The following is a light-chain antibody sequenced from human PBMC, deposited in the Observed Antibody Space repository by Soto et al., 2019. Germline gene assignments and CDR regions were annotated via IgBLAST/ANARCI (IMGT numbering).Light chain of an antibody. CDR1: QSVSGW. CDR2: DAS. Sequence: DRVTITCRGSQSVSGWLAWYQQKPGKVPKLLIHDASNLASGFPSRFSGSGSGTEFTLTISSLQPDDFATYYCQQYNSYSTSGQGTKVDIK. CDR3: QQYNSYST. J-gene: IGKJ1*01. V-gene: IGKV1-5*01.